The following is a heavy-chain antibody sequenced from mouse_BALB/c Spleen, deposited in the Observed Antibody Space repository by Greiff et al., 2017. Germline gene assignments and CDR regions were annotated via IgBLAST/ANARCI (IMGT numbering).Heavy chain of an antibody. CDR1: GFTFSSYA. J-gene: IGHJ4*01. Sequence: EVMLVESGGGLVKPGGSLKLSCAASGFTFSSYAMSWVRQTPEKRLEWVATISSGGSYTYYPDSVKGRFTISRDNAKNTLYLQMSSLRSEDTAMYYCASTGSSYGNYAMDYWGQGTSVTVSS. V-gene: IGHV5-9-1*01. CDR3: ASTGSSYGNYAMDY. CDR2: ISSGGSYT. D-gene: IGHD2-1*01.